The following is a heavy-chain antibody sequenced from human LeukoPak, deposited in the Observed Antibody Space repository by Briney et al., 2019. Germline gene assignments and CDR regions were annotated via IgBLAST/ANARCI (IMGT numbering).Heavy chain of an antibody. Sequence: GASVKVSCKASGYTFTSYAMHWVRQAPGQRLEWMGWINAGNGNTKYSQKFQGRVTITRDTSASTAYMELSSLRSEDTAVYYCARDIPPRNDAFDIWGQGTMVTVSS. V-gene: IGHV1-3*01. CDR3: ARDIPPRNDAFDI. J-gene: IGHJ3*02. CDR1: GYTFTSYA. CDR2: INAGNGNT.